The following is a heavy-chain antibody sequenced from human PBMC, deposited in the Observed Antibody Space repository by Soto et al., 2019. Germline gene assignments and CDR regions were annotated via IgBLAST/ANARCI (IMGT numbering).Heavy chain of an antibody. CDR2: IIPIFGTA. Sequence: QVQLVQSGAEVKKPGSSVKVSCKASGGTFSSYAISWVRQAPGQRLEWMGGIIPIFGTANYAQKFQGRVRITADESTSTAYMELSSLRSEDTAVYYCARDGGYYDSSGYGIFDYWGQGTLVTVSS. V-gene: IGHV1-69*01. D-gene: IGHD3-22*01. CDR1: GGTFSSYA. CDR3: ARDGGYYDSSGYGIFDY. J-gene: IGHJ4*02.